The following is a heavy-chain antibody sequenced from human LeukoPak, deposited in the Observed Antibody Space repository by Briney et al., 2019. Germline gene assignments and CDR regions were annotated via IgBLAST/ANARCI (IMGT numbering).Heavy chain of an antibody. V-gene: IGHV4-59*08. CDR1: GGSISSYY. Sequence: PSETLSLTCTVSGGSISSYYWNWIRQPPGKGLEWIGYVYSSGSTNYNPSLKSRVTIPVDTSKNQFSLKLNSVTAADTAVYYCARRMSHLYNFEYWGQGTLVTVSS. J-gene: IGHJ4*02. CDR2: VYSSGST. D-gene: IGHD5-24*01. CDR3: ARRMSHLYNFEY.